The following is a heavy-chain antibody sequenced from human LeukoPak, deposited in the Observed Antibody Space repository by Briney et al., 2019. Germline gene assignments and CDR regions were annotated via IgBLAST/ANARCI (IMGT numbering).Heavy chain of an antibody. CDR2: IYSGGTT. J-gene: IGHJ4*02. CDR3: VRVTIGTVDY. D-gene: IGHD1-1*01. V-gene: IGHV3-53*01. Sequence: GGSLRLSCAVSGFTVSGNYMSWVRQAPGKGLEWVSLIYSGGTTYYADSVKGRFTISRDNSKNTLYLQMNSLRAEDTAVYYCVRVTIGTVDYWGQGTLVTVSS. CDR1: GFTVSGNY.